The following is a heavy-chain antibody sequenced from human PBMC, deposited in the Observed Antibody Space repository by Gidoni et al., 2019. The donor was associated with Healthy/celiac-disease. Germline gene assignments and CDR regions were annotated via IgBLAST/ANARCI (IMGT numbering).Heavy chain of an antibody. CDR1: GFTFSSYE. CDR3: ARASLRYFDWPPRGGAFDI. J-gene: IGHJ3*02. D-gene: IGHD3-9*01. Sequence: EVQLVESGGGLVQPGGSLRLSCAASGFTFSSYEMNWVRQAPGKGLEWVSYISSSGSTIYYADSVKGRFTISRDNAKNSLYLQMNSLRAEDTAVYYCARASLRYFDWPPRGGAFDIWGQGTMVTVSS. V-gene: IGHV3-48*03. CDR2: ISSSGSTI.